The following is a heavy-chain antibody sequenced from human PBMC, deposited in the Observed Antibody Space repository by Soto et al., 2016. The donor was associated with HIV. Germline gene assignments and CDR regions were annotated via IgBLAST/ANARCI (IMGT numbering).Heavy chain of an antibody. CDR1: GFTFDGYA. V-gene: IGHV3-9*01. CDR2: ISWNSGTI. J-gene: IGHJ4*02. Sequence: EVQLVESGGGLVQPGRSLRLSCASSGFTFDGYAMHWVRQVPGKGLEWVSGISWNSGTIGYADSVKGRFTISRDNAKNSLYLQMDSLRPEDAAWYYCAKDNSGWYYFDYWGQGTLVTVSS. D-gene: IGHD6-19*01. CDR3: AKDNSGWYYFDY.